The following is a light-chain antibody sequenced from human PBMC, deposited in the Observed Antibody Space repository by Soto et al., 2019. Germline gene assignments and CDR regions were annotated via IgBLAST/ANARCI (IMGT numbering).Light chain of an antibody. J-gene: IGKJ2*01. CDR1: QSVWSGSNHD. V-gene: IGKV4-1*01. CDR3: QQFYTTPYT. CDR2: WAS. Sequence: DIVMTQSPDSLSVSLGERATITCKSSQSVWSGSNHDLAWYQKKPGQSPKLLIYWASTRKSGVPDRLSGSGSGTDFTLTISSLQAEDVAAYYCQQFYTTPYTFGQGTKVEIK.